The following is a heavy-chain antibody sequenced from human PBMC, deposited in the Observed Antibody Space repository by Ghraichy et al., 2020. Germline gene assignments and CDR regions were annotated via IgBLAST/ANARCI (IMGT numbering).Heavy chain of an antibody. CDR2: IYHSGSA. CDR3: AVLASNGVDV. J-gene: IGHJ6*02. V-gene: IGHV4-30-2*01. Sequence: SETLSLTCIVSGGSVTSDPYSWTWVRQPSGKSLEWIGYIYHSGSAYLNPSLKSRVAISVDRSENQFSLKLNSMSAADTAVYYCAVLASNGVDVWGRGTKVTVSS. CDR1: GGSVTSDPYS. D-gene: IGHD3-3*01.